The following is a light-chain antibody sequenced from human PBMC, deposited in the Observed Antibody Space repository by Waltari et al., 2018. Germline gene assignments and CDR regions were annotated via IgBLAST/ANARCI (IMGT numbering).Light chain of an antibody. CDR2: TAW. CDR1: ESVSTS. Sequence: EIVLTQSPATLSLSPGERASLSCRASESVSTSLAWYQQKPGQAPRLHFHTAWMRAPCTPPRFAGSGSGTDFTLTISSLEPEDYAVYYCQQRSNWPPSITFGQGTRLEI. J-gene: IGKJ5*01. CDR3: QQRSNWPPSIT. V-gene: IGKV3-11*01.